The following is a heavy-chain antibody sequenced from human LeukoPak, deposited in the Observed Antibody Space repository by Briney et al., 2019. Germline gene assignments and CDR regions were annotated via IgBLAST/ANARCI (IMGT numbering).Heavy chain of an antibody. J-gene: IGHJ4*02. CDR1: GFTFRTYW. CDR2: INQGGSET. CDR3: ARLIGDRTIYDY. Sequence: WGSLRLSCAASGFTFRTYWMSWVRQAPGKGLEWVASINQGGSETYYVESVKGRFTISRDNAMNSFFLQMNSLRAEDTAVYYCARLIGDRTIYDYWGQGTLVTVSP. V-gene: IGHV3-7*01. D-gene: IGHD6-6*01.